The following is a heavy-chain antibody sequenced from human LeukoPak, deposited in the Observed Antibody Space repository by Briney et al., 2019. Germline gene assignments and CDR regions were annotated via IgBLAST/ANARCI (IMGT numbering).Heavy chain of an antibody. D-gene: IGHD3-22*01. CDR1: GYTFTGYY. Sequence: VASVKVSCKASGYTFTGYYMHWVRQAPGQGLEWMGWINPNSGGTNYAQKFQGRVTMTRDTSISTAYMELSRLRSDDTAVYYCAREAYYYDSSGYWDYYYGMDVWGQGTTVTVSS. CDR3: AREAYYYDSSGYWDYYYGMDV. J-gene: IGHJ6*02. V-gene: IGHV1-2*02. CDR2: INPNSGGT.